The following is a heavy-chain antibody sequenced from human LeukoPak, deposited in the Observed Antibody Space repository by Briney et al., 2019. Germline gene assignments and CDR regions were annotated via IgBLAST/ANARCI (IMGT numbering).Heavy chain of an antibody. CDR3: ASSRGWYAFDI. V-gene: IGHV3-7*01. CDR1: GITFNNYW. D-gene: IGHD2-15*01. J-gene: IGHJ3*02. Sequence: PGGSLRLSCAASGITFNNYWMIWVRQAPGKGLEWVANMKEDGSEKYFVDSVKGRFTFTRDNAQNSLYVQMNRLRVEDTAVYYCASSRGWYAFDIWGQGTMVTVSS. CDR2: MKEDGSEK.